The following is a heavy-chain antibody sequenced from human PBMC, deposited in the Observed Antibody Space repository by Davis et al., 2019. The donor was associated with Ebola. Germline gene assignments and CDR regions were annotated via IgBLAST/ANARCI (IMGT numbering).Heavy chain of an antibody. V-gene: IGHV5-51*01. CDR3: ARESDYSGSRSNLFAF. J-gene: IGHJ4*02. Sequence: GESLKISCKGSGYSFSNYWIGWVRQMPGKGLEWMGIFYPGDSGSRYSPSFQGRVTFSGDKSISTAYLQWNSLKASDTAMYYCARESDYSGSRSNLFAFWGQGTLVTVSS. CDR2: FYPGDSGS. CDR1: GYSFSNYW. D-gene: IGHD3-10*01.